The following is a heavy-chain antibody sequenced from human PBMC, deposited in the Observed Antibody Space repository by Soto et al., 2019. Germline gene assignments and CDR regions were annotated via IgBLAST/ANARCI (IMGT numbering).Heavy chain of an antibody. Sequence: GASVKVSCKASGYTFTSYAMHWVRQAPGQRLEWMGWINAGNGNTKYSQKFQGRVTITRDTSASTAYMELSSLRSEDTAVYYCARDRLSSRRLSSSSSFSWFDPWGQGALGTVSS. D-gene: IGHD6-6*01. CDR1: GYTFTSYA. V-gene: IGHV1-3*01. CDR2: INAGNGNT. CDR3: ARDRLSSRRLSSSSSFSWFDP. J-gene: IGHJ5*02.